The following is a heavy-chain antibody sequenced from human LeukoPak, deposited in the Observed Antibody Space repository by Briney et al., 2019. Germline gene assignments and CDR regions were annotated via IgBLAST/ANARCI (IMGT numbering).Heavy chain of an antibody. CDR1: GFTFSSYS. CDR3: TKPQIVSCSGASCYPLAS. V-gene: IGHV3-48*01. J-gene: IGHJ4*02. CDR2: ISSSSSTI. D-gene: IGHD2-15*01. Sequence: GGSLRLSCAASGFTFSSYSMNWVRQAPGKGLEWVSYISSSSSTIYYADSVKGRFTISRDNSKNTLFLQMNSLRAEDTAIYYCTKPQIVSCSGASCYPLASGGRETLLPVPS.